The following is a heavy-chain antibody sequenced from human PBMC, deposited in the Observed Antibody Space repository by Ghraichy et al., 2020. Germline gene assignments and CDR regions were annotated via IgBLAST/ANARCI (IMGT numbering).Heavy chain of an antibody. CDR1: GFTFDDYT. Sequence: GGSLRLSCAASGFTFDDYTMHWVRQAPGKGLEWVSLISWDGGSTYYADSVKGRFTISRDNSKNSLYLQMNRLRTEDTALYYCAKDRLGIFDYWGQGTLVTVSS. V-gene: IGHV3-43*01. J-gene: IGHJ4*02. CDR2: ISWDGGST. CDR3: AKDRLGIFDY. D-gene: IGHD7-27*01.